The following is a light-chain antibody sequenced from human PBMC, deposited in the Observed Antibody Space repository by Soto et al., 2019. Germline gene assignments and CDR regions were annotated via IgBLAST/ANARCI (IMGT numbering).Light chain of an antibody. J-gene: IGKJ1*01. Sequence: EIVLTQSPGTLSLSPGERATFSCRASQSVSSSYIAWYQQKPGQAPRLLIYGASSRATGIPDRFSGSGSGTDFTLTISRLEPEDFAVYYCQQYGRSPWTFGQGTKVDIK. CDR3: QQYGRSPWT. V-gene: IGKV3-20*01. CDR1: QSVSSSY. CDR2: GAS.